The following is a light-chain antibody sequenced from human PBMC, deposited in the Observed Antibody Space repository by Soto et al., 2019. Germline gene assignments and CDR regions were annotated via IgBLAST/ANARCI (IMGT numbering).Light chain of an antibody. CDR1: SSDVGGYNY. CDR2: DVN. V-gene: IGLV2-14*03. CDR3: FPYTRRGTFV. J-gene: IGLJ2*01. Sequence: QAALTQPASVSGSPGQSITVSCTGTSSDVGGYNYVSWYQQHPGKAPQLMIYDVNNRPSGVSSRFSGSKSGNTASLTISGLQDEDAADYYCFPYTRRGTFVFGGGTKLTVL.